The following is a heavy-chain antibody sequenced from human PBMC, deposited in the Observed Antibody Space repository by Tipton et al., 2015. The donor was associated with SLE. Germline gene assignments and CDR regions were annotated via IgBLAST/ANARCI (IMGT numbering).Heavy chain of an antibody. Sequence: SLRLSCAASRSTFDTYAMHWVRQPPGKGLEWVAVISYHGLVDYYADSVKGRFTISRDNSKNTVSLQMNSLRVEDSAVYYCARGGSSSWWYYMDVWGRGTTVTVSS. CDR2: ISYHGLVD. CDR1: RSTFDTYA. D-gene: IGHD6-13*01. CDR3: ARGGSSSWWYYMDV. J-gene: IGHJ6*03. V-gene: IGHV3-30*04.